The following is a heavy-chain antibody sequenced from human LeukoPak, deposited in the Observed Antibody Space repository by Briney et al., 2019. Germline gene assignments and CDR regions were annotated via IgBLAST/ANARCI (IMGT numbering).Heavy chain of an antibody. D-gene: IGHD6-19*01. V-gene: IGHV3-30*04. Sequence: GGSLRLSCAASGFTFNSYAMHWVRQAPGKGLEWVAVISYDGSNKYYADSVKGRFTISRDNSKNTLYLQMNSLRAEDTAVYYCARDGRSSGWYQGFDYWGQGTLVTVSS. CDR3: ARDGRSSGWYQGFDY. CDR2: ISYDGSNK. CDR1: GFTFNSYA. J-gene: IGHJ4*02.